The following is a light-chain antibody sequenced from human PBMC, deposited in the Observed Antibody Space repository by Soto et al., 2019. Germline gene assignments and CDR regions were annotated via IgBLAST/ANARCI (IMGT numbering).Light chain of an antibody. Sequence: EIVLTQSPATLSLSPGERATLSCRASQTVSSSLAWYQQKPGQAPRLLIYEASNRATGITARFSGSGSGADFTLTISSLEPEDFALYYCQQHINWHLSFGGGTKVDIX. CDR1: QTVSSS. V-gene: IGKV3-11*01. J-gene: IGKJ4*01. CDR2: EAS. CDR3: QQHINWHLS.